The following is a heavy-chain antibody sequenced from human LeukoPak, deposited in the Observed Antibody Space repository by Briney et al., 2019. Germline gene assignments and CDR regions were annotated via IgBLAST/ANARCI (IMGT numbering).Heavy chain of an antibody. Sequence: SETLSLTCTVSGGSISSSSYYWGWIRQPPGKGLEWIGSIYYSGSTCYNPSLKSRVTISVDTSKNQFSLKLSSVTAADTAVYYCARQQSGSYLVDFDYWGQGTLVTVSS. CDR2: IYYSGST. J-gene: IGHJ4*02. V-gene: IGHV4-39*01. CDR3: ARQQSGSYLVDFDY. CDR1: GGSISSSSYY. D-gene: IGHD1-26*01.